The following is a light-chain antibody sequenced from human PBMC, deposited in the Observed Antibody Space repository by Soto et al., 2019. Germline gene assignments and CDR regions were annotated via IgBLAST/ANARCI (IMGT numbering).Light chain of an antibody. V-gene: IGLV2-14*01. CDR1: ISDIGCYNF. CDR2: DVN. Sequence: QCVLTQPPSVSGSPGQSITISCTGTISDIGCYNFISWYQHHPAKATKLVIYDVNNRPSGISYRFSGSKSGNTASLTISGLQAEDEADYYCASYTRTTPLVFGGGTKFTVL. CDR3: ASYTRTTPLV. J-gene: IGLJ2*01.